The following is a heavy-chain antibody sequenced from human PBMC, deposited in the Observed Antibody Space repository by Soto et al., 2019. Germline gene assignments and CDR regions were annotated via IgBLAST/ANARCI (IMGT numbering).Heavy chain of an antibody. CDR1: GFTFSDHY. D-gene: IGHD1-26*01. CDR3: AGVRVGSYDLKYFDY. Sequence: EVQLVESGGGLVQPGGSLRLSCAASGFTFSDHYVDWFRQAPGKGLECVARIRNKANSYSTEYAATAKGRFTISRDDSKNLGYLQMSSVKAEDTAVYYCAGVRVGSYDLKYFDYWGQGTLVTVSS. CDR2: IRNKANSYST. V-gene: IGHV3-72*01. J-gene: IGHJ4*02.